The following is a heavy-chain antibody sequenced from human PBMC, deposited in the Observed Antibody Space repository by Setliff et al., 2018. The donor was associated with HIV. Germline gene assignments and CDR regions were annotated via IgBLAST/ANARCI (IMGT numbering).Heavy chain of an antibody. CDR2: IYYSGKT. CDR3: ARVVHSNYYDSSGYADY. D-gene: IGHD3-22*01. J-gene: IGHJ4*02. CDR1: GGSVSGHY. Sequence: ETLSLTCAVYGGSVSGHYWGWFRQPPGKGLEWIGSIYYSGKTYYNPSLKSRLTISVDTSKNQFSLKLSSVTAADTAVYYCARVVHSNYYDSSGYADYWGQGTLVTVSS. V-gene: IGHV4-39*07.